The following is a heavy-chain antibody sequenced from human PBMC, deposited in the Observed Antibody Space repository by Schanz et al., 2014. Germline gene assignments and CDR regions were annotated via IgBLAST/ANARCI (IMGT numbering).Heavy chain of an antibody. CDR3: ARYGFRKFGVVYGLAV. CDR1: GFTFSNYT. J-gene: IGHJ6*02. D-gene: IGHD3-3*01. Sequence: EVQLVESGGGLVQPGGSLRLSCAASGFTFSNYTMYWVRQAPGKGLEWVSSITSTSRYIYYADSLKGRFTISRDNAKNSVYLQMNSLRAEDTAEYYCARYGFRKFGVVYGLAVWGQGTTVTVSS. V-gene: IGHV3-21*02. CDR2: ITSTSRYI.